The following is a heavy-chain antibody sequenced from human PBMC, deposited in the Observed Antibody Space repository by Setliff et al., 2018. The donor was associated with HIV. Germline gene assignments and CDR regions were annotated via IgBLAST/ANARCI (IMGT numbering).Heavy chain of an antibody. V-gene: IGHV3-7*03. CDR2: IKQDGSEK. D-gene: IGHD4-17*01. CDR1: GFTFSSYW. J-gene: IGHJ6*03. CDR3: ARPLGVATDGDYGQVIYYPYMDV. Sequence: PWGSLRLSCAASGFTFSSYWMSWVRQAPGKGLEWVANIKQDGSEKYYVDSMKGRFSISRDNAKNSLYLQMNSLRAEDTAVYYCARPLGVATDGDYGQVIYYPYMDVWGKGTTVTSP.